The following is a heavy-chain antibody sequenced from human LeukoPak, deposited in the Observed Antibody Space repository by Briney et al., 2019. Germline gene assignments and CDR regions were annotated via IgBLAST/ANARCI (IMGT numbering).Heavy chain of an antibody. CDR1: GGTFSSYA. Sequence: GSSVKVSCKASGGTFSSYAISWVRQAPGQGFEWMGRIIPILGIANYAQKFQGRVTITADKSTSTAYMELSSLRSEDTAVYYCAREGREGLLRDYWGQGTLVTVSS. CDR3: AREGREGLLRDY. V-gene: IGHV1-69*04. D-gene: IGHD3-22*01. CDR2: IIPILGIA. J-gene: IGHJ4*02.